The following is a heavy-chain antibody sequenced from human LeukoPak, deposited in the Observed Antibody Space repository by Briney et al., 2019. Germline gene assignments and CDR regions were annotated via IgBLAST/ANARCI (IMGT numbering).Heavy chain of an antibody. CDR1: RFTFSSYS. CDR2: ISSSGSTI. CDR3: ARVEASGYDYGAFDY. Sequence: GGSLRLSCAASRFTFSSYSMNWVRQAPGKGLEWVSYISSSGSTIYYADSVKGRFTISRDNAKNSLYLQMNSLRAEDTAVYYCARVEASGYDYGAFDYWGQGTLVTVSS. J-gene: IGHJ4*02. D-gene: IGHD5-12*01. V-gene: IGHV3-48*04.